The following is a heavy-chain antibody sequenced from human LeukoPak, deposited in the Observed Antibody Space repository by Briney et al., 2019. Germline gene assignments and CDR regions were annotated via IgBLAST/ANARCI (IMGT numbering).Heavy chain of an antibody. D-gene: IGHD3-3*01. Sequence: GASVKVSCKASGYTFTGYYMHWVRQAPGQGLEWMGWISAYNGNTNYAQKLQGRVTMTTDTSTSTAYMELRSLRSDDTAVYYCARESVGFLEWLQRYYYYGMDVWGQGTTVTVSS. V-gene: IGHV1-18*04. CDR1: GYTFTGYY. CDR3: ARESVGFLEWLQRYYYYGMDV. CDR2: ISAYNGNT. J-gene: IGHJ6*02.